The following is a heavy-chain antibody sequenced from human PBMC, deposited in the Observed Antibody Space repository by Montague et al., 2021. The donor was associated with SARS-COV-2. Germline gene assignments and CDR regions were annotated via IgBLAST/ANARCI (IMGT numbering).Heavy chain of an antibody. V-gene: IGHV4-59*01. Sequence: SETLSLTCTVSGGSISGYYWCWIRQPPGKGLEWIGYIYYSGSTKXNPXLESRVTVSVDRSKNQVSLKLSSVTAADTAVYYCARLLRSCTNGVCRTYYYYAMDVWGQGTTVTVSS. CDR2: IYYSGST. CDR3: ARLLRSCTNGVCRTYYYYAMDV. CDR1: GGSISGYY. D-gene: IGHD2-8*01. J-gene: IGHJ6*02.